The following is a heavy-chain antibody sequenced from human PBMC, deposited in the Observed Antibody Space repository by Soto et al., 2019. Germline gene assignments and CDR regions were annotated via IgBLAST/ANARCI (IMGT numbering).Heavy chain of an antibody. D-gene: IGHD1-7*01. CDR1: GGSFTSNNW. CDR2: IYRTGST. Sequence: SETLSLTCAVSGGSFTSNNWWTWVRQPPGQGLEWIGEIYRTGSTNYNPSLKSRVTISLDKSENQFSLKVTSLTAADTAVYYCESRDPGTSVDYWGQGTLVTVYS. J-gene: IGHJ4*02. CDR3: ESRDPGTSVDY. V-gene: IGHV4-4*02.